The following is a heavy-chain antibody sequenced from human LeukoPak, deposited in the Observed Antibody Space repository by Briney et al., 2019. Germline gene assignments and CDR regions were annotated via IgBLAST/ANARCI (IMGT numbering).Heavy chain of an antibody. V-gene: IGHV3-30*18. J-gene: IGHJ4*02. D-gene: IGHD3-9*01. CDR1: GFTFSSYG. CDR3: AKEGGYYDILSNPYYFDY. Sequence: PGGSLRLSCAASGFTFSSYGMHWVRLAPGKGLEWVAVISYDGSNKYYADSVKGRFTISRDNSKNTLYLQMNSLRAEDTAVYYCAKEGGYYDILSNPYYFDYWGQGTLVTVSS. CDR2: ISYDGSNK.